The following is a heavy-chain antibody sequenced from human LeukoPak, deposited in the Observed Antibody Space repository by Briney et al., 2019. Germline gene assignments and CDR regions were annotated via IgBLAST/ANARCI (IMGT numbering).Heavy chain of an antibody. CDR3: ARDTVPWRSFDP. Sequence: SETLSLTCTVSGGSISSYYWGWIRQPPGKGLEWIGYIYYSGSTNYNPPLKSRVTISVDTSKNQFSLKLSSVTAADTAVYYCARDTVPWRSFDPWGQGTLVTVSS. V-gene: IGHV4-59*01. D-gene: IGHD2-8*02. J-gene: IGHJ5*02. CDR1: GGSISSYY. CDR2: IYYSGST.